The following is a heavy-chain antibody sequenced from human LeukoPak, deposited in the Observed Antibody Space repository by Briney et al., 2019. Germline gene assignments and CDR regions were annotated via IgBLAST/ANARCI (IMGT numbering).Heavy chain of an antibody. V-gene: IGHV3-7*03. D-gene: IGHD3-16*01. Sequence: PGGSLRLSCAASGFTVSSNYMSWVRQAPGKGLEWVADIKQDGSEKYYVDSVKGRFTISRDNAKNSLYLQMNSLRAEDTAVYYCARDLRGPRDYWGQGTLVTVSS. CDR3: ARDLRGPRDY. CDR2: IKQDGSEK. CDR1: GFTVSSNY. J-gene: IGHJ4*02.